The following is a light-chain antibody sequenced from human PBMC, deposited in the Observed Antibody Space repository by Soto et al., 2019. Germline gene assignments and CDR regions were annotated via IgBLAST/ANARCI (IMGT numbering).Light chain of an antibody. Sequence: EIVLTPSPRTLALSPGEGATLSASPRQSVSSSYLAWYQQKPGQAPRLLIYGASSRATGIPDRFSGSGSGTDFTLTISRLEPEDFAVYYCQQYGSSPPLTFGGGTKVDIK. CDR1: QSVSSSY. V-gene: IGKV3-20*01. CDR2: GAS. J-gene: IGKJ4*01. CDR3: QQYGSSPPLT.